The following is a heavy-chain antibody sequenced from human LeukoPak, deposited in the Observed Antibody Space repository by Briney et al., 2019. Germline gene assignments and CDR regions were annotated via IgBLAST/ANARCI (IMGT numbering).Heavy chain of an antibody. J-gene: IGHJ4*02. Sequence: GGSQRLSCAASGFTISTYGMHWVRQAPGKGLGWVAFIRYDGNNIRYADSVKGRFTISRDNSRDTLYLQMNSLRAEDTAVYYCATNLEYCSGGSCYSTPFDCWGQGTLVTVSS. V-gene: IGHV3-30*02. CDR2: IRYDGNNI. D-gene: IGHD2-15*01. CDR1: GFTISTYG. CDR3: ATNLEYCSGGSCYSTPFDC.